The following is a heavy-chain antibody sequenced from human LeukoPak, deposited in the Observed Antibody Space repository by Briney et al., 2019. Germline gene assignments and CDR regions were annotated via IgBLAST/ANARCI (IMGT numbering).Heavy chain of an antibody. Sequence: SVKVSCKTSGYTFVGYYVNWVRQAPGQGLEWMGCINPNSGGTNYAQKVQGRVTMTRDTPIRTAYMELSRLRSDETAGDCCARSPTSLSSNASPFYCWGRGTLATVSS. CDR1: GYTFVGYY. D-gene: IGHD6-6*01. J-gene: IGHJ4*02. CDR3: ARSPTSLSSNASPFYC. V-gene: IGHV1-2*02. CDR2: INPNSGGT.